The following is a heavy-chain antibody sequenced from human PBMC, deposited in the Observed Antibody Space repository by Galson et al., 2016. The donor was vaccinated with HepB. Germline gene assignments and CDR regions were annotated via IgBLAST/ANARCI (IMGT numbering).Heavy chain of an antibody. CDR3: AKWGYNWNLVWLDP. CDR1: GFTFSTYA. CDR2: ISGSGGST. J-gene: IGHJ5*02. D-gene: IGHD1-1*01. Sequence: SLRLSCAASGFTFSTYAMTWVRQAPGKGLEWVSAISGSGGSTYYAGSVKGRFTISRDTSKNTPYLQMNSLRAEDTAVYYCAKWGYNWNLVWLDPWGQGTLVTVSS. V-gene: IGHV3-23*01.